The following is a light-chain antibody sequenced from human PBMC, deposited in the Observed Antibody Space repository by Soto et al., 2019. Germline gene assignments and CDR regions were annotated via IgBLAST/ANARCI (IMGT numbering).Light chain of an antibody. CDR3: HQYKSYLYS. J-gene: IGKJ2*01. CDR1: QDIATY. CDR2: DAS. Sequence: DIQMTQSPSSLSASVGNRVTITCQASQDIATYLNWYQQKPGKAPNLLIYDASNLETGVPSRFSGSGSGTEFTLTITNLQPEDFATYYCHQYKSYLYSFGQGTKLEI. V-gene: IGKV1-33*01.